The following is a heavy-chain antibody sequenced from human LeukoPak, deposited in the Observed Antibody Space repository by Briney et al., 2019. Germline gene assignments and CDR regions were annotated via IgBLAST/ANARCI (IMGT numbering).Heavy chain of an antibody. CDR1: GFTFSSYG. J-gene: IGHJ4*02. CDR2: ISYDGSNR. V-gene: IGHV3-30*03. CDR3: ARDCEYYDYVWGSYRCKNGIDY. Sequence: GRSLRLSCAASGFTFSSYGMHWVRQAPGKGLEWVAVISYDGSNRYYADSVKGRFTISRDTSKNTLYLQMNSLRAEDTALYYCARDCEYYDYVWGSYRCKNGIDYWGQGTLVTVSS. D-gene: IGHD3-16*02.